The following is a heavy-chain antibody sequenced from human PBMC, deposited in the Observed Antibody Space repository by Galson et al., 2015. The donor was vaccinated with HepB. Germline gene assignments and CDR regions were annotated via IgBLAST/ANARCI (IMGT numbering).Heavy chain of an antibody. CDR1: GGTFSSYA. Sequence: SVKVSCKASGGTFSSYAISWARQAPGQGLEWMGGIIPIFGTANYAQKFQGRVTITADESTSTAYMVLSSLRSEDTAVYYCARGLLWNGESFDYCGQGTLVTASS. D-gene: IGHD3-10*01. CDR3: ARGLLWNGESFDY. V-gene: IGHV1-69*13. J-gene: IGHJ4*02. CDR2: IIPIFGTA.